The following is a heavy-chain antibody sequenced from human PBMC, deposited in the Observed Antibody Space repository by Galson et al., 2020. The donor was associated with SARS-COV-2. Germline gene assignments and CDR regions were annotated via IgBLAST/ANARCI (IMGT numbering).Heavy chain of an antibody. J-gene: IGHJ3*02. CDR2: IYYSGST. D-gene: IGHD3-10*01. CDR1: GGSISSSSYY. V-gene: IGHV4-39*07. Sequence: SETLSLTCTVSGGSISSSSYYWGWIRQPPGKGLEWIGSIYYSGSTYYNPSLKSRVTISVDTSKNQFSLKLSSVTAADTAVYYCARAEGLLWFRELFEARRWDAFDIWGQGTMVTVSS. CDR3: ARAEGLLWFRELFEARRWDAFDI.